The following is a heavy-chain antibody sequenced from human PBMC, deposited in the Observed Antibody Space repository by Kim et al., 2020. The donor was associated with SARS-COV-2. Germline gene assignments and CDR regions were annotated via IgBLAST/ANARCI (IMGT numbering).Heavy chain of an antibody. Sequence: GGSLRLSCAASGFTFSSYWMHWVRQAPGKGLVWVSHINSDGSATTYADSVKGRFTISRDNAKNTLYLQMNGLRVDDAAVYYCAGERSTSWVAFDIWGQGTMVAVSS. V-gene: IGHV3-74*01. CDR3: AGERSTSWVAFDI. CDR1: GFTFSSYW. CDR2: INSDGSAT. J-gene: IGHJ3*02. D-gene: IGHD6-13*01.